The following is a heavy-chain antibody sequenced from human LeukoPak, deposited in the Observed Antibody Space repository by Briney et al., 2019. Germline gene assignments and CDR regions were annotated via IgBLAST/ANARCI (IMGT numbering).Heavy chain of an antibody. D-gene: IGHD3-22*01. CDR2: ISSSSSYI. J-gene: IGHJ4*02. CDR1: GFTFSSYS. CDR3: ARSGYYYDSSGPLPFDY. V-gene: IGHV3-21*01. Sequence: GGSLRLSCAASGFTFSSYSMNWVRQAPGKGLEWVSSISSSSSYIYYADSVKGRFTISRDNAKNSLYLQMNSLRAEDSAVYYCARSGYYYDSSGPLPFDYWGQGTLVTVSS.